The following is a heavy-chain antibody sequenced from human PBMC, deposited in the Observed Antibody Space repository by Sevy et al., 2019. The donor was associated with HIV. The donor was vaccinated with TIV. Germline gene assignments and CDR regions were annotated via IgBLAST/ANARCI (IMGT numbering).Heavy chain of an antibody. J-gene: IGHJ6*02. V-gene: IGHV2-5*02. D-gene: IGHD5-12*01. CDR2: IYWDDDK. Sequence: SGPTLVNPTQTLTLTCTFSGFSLSTSGVDVGWIRQPPGKALEWLALIYWDDDKRYSPSLKSRLTITKDTSKNQVVLTMTNMDPVDTATYYCAHSRRDGYNYEDYYYYGMDVWGQGTTVTVSS. CDR3: AHSRRDGYNYEDYYYYGMDV. CDR1: GFSLSTSGVD.